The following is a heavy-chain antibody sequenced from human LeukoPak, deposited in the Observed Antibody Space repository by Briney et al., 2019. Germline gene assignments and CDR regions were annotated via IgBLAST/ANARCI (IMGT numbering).Heavy chain of an antibody. CDR2: ISSSSSYI. CDR3: ARGPPIVVLVAARSPYYYYGMDV. D-gene: IGHD2-15*01. Sequence: GGSLRLSCAASGFTFSSYSMNWVRQAPGKGLEWVSSISSSSSYIYYADSVKGRFTISRDNAKNSLYLQMNSLRAEDTAVYYCARGPPIVVLVAARSPYYYYGMDVWGQGTTVTVSS. J-gene: IGHJ6*02. V-gene: IGHV3-21*01. CDR1: GFTFSSYS.